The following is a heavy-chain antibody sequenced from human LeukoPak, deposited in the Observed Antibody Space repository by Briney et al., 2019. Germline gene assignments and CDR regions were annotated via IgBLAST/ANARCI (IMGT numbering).Heavy chain of an antibody. D-gene: IGHD2-15*01. CDR1: GFTFSSYS. J-gene: IGHJ4*02. V-gene: IGHV3-21*01. CDR2: ISSSSSYI. Sequence: GGSLRLSCAASGFTFSSYSMNWVRQAPGKGLEWVSSISSSSSYIYYADPVKGRFTISRDNAKNSLYLQMNSLRAEDTAVYYCARALLQRGDYWGQGTLVTVSS. CDR3: ARALLQRGDY.